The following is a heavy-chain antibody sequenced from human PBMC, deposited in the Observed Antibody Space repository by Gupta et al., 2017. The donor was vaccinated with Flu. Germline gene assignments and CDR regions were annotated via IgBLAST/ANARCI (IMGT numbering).Heavy chain of an antibody. CDR3: ATGHWAK. CDR1: GLPLARYD. CDR2: SSSSGVT. D-gene: IGHD3-16*01. Sequence: EVQLVASGGGFVPSGGSLRLSCESSGLPLARYDTRWVRQSPGSGLEGGSFSSSSGVTYSGDSVRGRFTISRDNAKNSLYLQMSGLRDEDTAVYYCATGHWAKWGHGTLVTVSS. V-gene: IGHV3-48*03. J-gene: IGHJ4*01.